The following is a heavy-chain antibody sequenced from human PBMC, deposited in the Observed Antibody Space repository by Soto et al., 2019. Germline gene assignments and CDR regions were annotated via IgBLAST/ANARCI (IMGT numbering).Heavy chain of an antibody. CDR1: GYTFTSYA. Sequence: ASVKVSCKASGYTFTSYAMHWVRQAPGQRLEWMGWINAGNGNTKYSQKFQGRVTITRDTSASTAYMELSSLRSEDTAVYYCARAPPGDYDAFDIWGKRTMVTVSS. J-gene: IGHJ3*02. D-gene: IGHD4-17*01. CDR2: INAGNGNT. V-gene: IGHV1-3*01. CDR3: ARAPPGDYDAFDI.